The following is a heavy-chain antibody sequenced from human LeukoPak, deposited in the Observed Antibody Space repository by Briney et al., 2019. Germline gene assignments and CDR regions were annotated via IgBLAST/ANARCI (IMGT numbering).Heavy chain of an antibody. CDR1: GFSFSIYE. CDR3: ERLLPTGMDV. V-gene: IGHV3-48*03. Sequence: PGGSLRLSCVASGFSFSIYEMNWVRQAPGKGLEWLSYNSGGGETSYYADSVKGRFTISRDNAKNSLYLQMNSVRAEDTALYYCERLLPTGMDVWGQGTTVTVSS. CDR2: NSGGGETS. D-gene: IGHD2/OR15-2a*01. J-gene: IGHJ6*02.